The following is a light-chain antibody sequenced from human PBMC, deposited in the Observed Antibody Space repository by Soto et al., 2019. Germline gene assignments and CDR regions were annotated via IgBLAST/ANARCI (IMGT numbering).Light chain of an antibody. Sequence: NFMLTQPHSVSGSPGKTITISCTRTSGSIASNYVQWYQQRPASAPPTVIYEDNQRPSGVPARFCCTIASSANSASLTISGLKAEDECDYYCQCYDSSNVVFGGGTKLTVL. CDR1: SGSIASNY. V-gene: IGLV6-57*04. CDR3: QCYDSSNVV. CDR2: EDN. J-gene: IGLJ3*02.